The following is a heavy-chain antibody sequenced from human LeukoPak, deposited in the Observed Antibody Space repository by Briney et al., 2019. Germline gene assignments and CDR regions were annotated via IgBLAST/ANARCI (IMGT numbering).Heavy chain of an antibody. J-gene: IGHJ4*02. CDR3: AKESTLSLYSSSSGQFDY. CDR2: ISGSGGST. CDR1: GFTFSSYA. Sequence: PGGSLRLSCAASGFTFSSYAMSWVRQAPGKGLEWVSAISGSGGSTFYADSVKGRFTISRDNSKNTLYLQMNSLRAEDTAIYFCAKESTLSLYSSSSGQFDYWGQGTLVTVSS. D-gene: IGHD6-6*01. V-gene: IGHV3-23*01.